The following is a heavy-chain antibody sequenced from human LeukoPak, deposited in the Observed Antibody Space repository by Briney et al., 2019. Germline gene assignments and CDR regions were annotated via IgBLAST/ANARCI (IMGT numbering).Heavy chain of an antibody. Sequence: GGSLRLSCAASGFTFTSYAMSWVRQAPGKGLEWVAVISYDGSNKYYADSVKGRFTISRDNSKNTLYLQMNSLRAEDTAVYYCAREVYSGSYYYYYYMDVWGKGTTVTVSS. V-gene: IGHV3-30*04. D-gene: IGHD1-26*01. CDR3: AREVYSGSYYYYYYMDV. CDR2: ISYDGSNK. CDR1: GFTFTSYA. J-gene: IGHJ6*03.